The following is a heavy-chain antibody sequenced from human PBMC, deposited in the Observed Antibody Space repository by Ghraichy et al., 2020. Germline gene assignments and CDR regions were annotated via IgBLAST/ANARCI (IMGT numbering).Heavy chain of an antibody. J-gene: IGHJ3*02. CDR3: ARSNYGSGSYRAFDI. CDR2: IYYSGST. CDR1: GGSISRSSYY. V-gene: IGHV4-39*01. Sequence: GSLRHSCTVSGGSISRSSYYWGWIRQPPGMGLEWIGSIYYSGSTYYNPSLKSRVTISIDTSKIQFSLKLSSVTAADTAVYYCARSNYGSGSYRAFDIWGQWTMVTVSS. D-gene: IGHD3-10*01.